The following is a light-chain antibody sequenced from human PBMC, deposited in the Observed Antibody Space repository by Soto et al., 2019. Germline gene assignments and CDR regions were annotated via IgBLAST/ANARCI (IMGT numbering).Light chain of an antibody. CDR2: GAS. J-gene: IGKJ2*01. CDR3: QQFGSVPYT. CDR1: QNVNNHY. V-gene: IGKV3-20*01. Sequence: ENVLTQSPGTLSLSPGERATLSCRASQNVNNHYLAWYQHKPGQAPRLLIYGASRRAAAIPDRFSASGSGTDFTLSIRRLEPEDVAVYHCQQFGSVPYTFGQGTKLEI.